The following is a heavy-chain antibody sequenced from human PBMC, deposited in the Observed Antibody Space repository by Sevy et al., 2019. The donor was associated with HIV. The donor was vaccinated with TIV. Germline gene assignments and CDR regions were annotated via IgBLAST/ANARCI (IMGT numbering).Heavy chain of an antibody. CDR3: ARDQDGSGSYPHDV. CDR1: GGSISSYY. Sequence: SETLSLTCTVSGGSISSYYWSWIRQPPGKGLEWIGYIYYSGSTNYNPSLKSRVTISVDTSKNQFSLKLSSVTAADTAVYYCARDQDGSGSYPHDVWGQGTTVTVSS. J-gene: IGHJ6*02. V-gene: IGHV4-59*01. CDR2: IYYSGST. D-gene: IGHD3-10*01.